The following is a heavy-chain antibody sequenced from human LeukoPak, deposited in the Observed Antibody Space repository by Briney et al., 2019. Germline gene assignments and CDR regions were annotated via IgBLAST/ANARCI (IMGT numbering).Heavy chain of an antibody. Sequence: SQTLSLTCAISGDSVSSNSAAWNWIRQSPSRGLEWLGRTYYRSKWYNDYAVSVKSRITINPDTSKNQFSLQLNSVTPEDTAVYYCARDGTTGTNYYYYYMDVWGKGTTVTVSS. V-gene: IGHV6-1*01. CDR3: ARDGTTGTNYYYYYMDV. J-gene: IGHJ6*03. CDR2: TYYRSKWYN. D-gene: IGHD1-1*01. CDR1: GDSVSSNSAA.